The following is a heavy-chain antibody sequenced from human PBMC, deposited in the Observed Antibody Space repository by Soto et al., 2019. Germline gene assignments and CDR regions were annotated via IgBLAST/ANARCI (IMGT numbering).Heavy chain of an antibody. D-gene: IGHD4-17*01. CDR3: ARRAPLDFGDYWFDR. CDR1: GVSISSDKW. Sequence: QVQLQESGPGVVRPSGTLSPICLVSGVSISSDKWWNWVRQPPLEGLGWIGEIYHSGSTNYNPSLRSRVTISADKSKNQCSLKLNSVTAADTAAYFCARRAPLDFGDYWFDRWGQGTLVTVSS. V-gene: IGHV4-4*02. J-gene: IGHJ5*02. CDR2: IYHSGST.